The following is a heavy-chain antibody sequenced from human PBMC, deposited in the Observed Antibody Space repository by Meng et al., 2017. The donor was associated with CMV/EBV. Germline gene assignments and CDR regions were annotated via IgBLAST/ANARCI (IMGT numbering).Heavy chain of an antibody. Sequence: LRLSCTVSGGSISSGDYYWSWIRQPPGKGLEWIGYIYYSGSTYYNPSLKSRVTISVDTSKNQFSLKLSSVTAADTAVYYCARGYCSSTSCYYYYGMDVWGQGTMVTVSS. J-gene: IGHJ6*02. D-gene: IGHD2-2*01. V-gene: IGHV4-30-4*08. CDR1: GGSISSGDYY. CDR3: ARGYCSSTSCYYYYGMDV. CDR2: IYYSGST.